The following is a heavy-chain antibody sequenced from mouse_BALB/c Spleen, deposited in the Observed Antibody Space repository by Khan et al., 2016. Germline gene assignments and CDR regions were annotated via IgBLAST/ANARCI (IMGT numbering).Heavy chain of an antibody. CDR2: ISYSGST. D-gene: IGHD1-1*02. Sequence: EVKLEESGPSLVKPSQTLSLTCSVTGDSITSGYWNWIRKFPGNKLEYMGYISYSGSTYYNPSLKSRIYITRDTSKSQYYPQLNSVTTEDTATYYCAGYYGHFFDYWGQGTTLTVSS. CDR1: GDSITSGY. CDR3: AGYYGHFFDY. V-gene: IGHV3-8*02. J-gene: IGHJ2*01.